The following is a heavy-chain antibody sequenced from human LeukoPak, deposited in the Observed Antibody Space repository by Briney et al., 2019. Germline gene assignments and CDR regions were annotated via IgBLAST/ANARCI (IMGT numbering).Heavy chain of an antibody. Sequence: GGSLRLSCAASGFTFSSYSMNWVRQAPGKGLEWASSISSSSSYIYYADSVKGRFTISRDNAKNSLYLQMNSLRAEDTAVYYCARGGLYDILTGDAFDIWGQGTMVTVSS. V-gene: IGHV3-21*01. CDR3: ARGGLYDILTGDAFDI. CDR1: GFTFSSYS. J-gene: IGHJ3*02. D-gene: IGHD3-9*01. CDR2: ISSSSSYI.